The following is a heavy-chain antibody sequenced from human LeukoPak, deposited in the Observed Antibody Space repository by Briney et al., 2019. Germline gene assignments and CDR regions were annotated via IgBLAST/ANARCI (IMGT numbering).Heavy chain of an antibody. D-gene: IGHD3-10*01. CDR2: IKKDVGEK. J-gene: IGHJ4*02. V-gene: IGHV3-7*01. CDR1: GFTSSSHW. CDR3: ARGPPYGSRSDYFDY. Sequence: GGSLRLSCAASGFTSSSHWMTWIRQAPGKGLEWVASIKKDVGEKFYVDSVKGRFTISRDNAKNSLYLHMNSLRVEDTAVYYCARGPPYGSRSDYFDYWGQGTLVTVSS.